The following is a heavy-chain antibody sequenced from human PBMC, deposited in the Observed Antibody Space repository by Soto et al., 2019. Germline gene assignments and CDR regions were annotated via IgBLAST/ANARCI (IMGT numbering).Heavy chain of an antibody. CDR1: GGSLSPNY. CDR3: ARGGWYLDH. CDR2: MYYSGNT. J-gene: IGHJ4*02. Sequence: SETLSLTCTVSGGSLSPNYWSWIRQPPGKGLEWIGYMYYSGNTNYNPSLRSRVTMSVDTSKNQFSLKLSSVTAADTAVYYCARGGWYLDHWGQGTLVTVSS. V-gene: IGHV4-59*01. D-gene: IGHD6-19*01.